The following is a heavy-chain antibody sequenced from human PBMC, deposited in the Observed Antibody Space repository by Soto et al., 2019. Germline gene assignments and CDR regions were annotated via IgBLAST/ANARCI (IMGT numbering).Heavy chain of an antibody. CDR2: IIPIFGTA. D-gene: IGHD6-6*01. CDR1: GGTFSSYA. J-gene: IGHJ4*02. Sequence: SVKVSCKASGGTFSSYAISWVRQAPGQGLEWMGGIIPIFGTANYAQKFQGRVTITADESTSTAYMELSSLRSEDTAVYYCARGGSPYSSSSSDYWGQGTLVTVSS. CDR3: ARGGSPYSSSSSDY. V-gene: IGHV1-69*13.